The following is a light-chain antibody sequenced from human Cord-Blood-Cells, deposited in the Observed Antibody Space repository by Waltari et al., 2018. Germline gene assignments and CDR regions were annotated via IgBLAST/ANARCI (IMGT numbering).Light chain of an antibody. Sequence: QSALTQPASVSGSPGLSITISCTGTSSDVGSYNLFSWYQQHPGKAPKLMIYEVSKRPSGVSNRFSGSKSGNTASLTISGLQAEDEADYYCCSYAGSSTVFGGGTKLTVL. CDR3: CSYAGSSTV. CDR1: SSDVGSYNL. V-gene: IGLV2-23*02. CDR2: EVS. J-gene: IGLJ3*02.